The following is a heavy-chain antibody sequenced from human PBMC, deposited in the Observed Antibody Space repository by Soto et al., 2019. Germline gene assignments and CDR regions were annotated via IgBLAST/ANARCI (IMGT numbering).Heavy chain of an antibody. D-gene: IGHD6-13*01. Sequence: GGSLRLSCAASGFTFSSYGMHWVRQAPGKGLEWVAVISYDGTNKFYADSVKGRFTISRDNSKNTLFLQMNSLRAEDTALYYCAKQVAAAGWLYMDVWGKGTTVTVSS. V-gene: IGHV3-30*18. CDR2: ISYDGTNK. CDR1: GFTFSSYG. J-gene: IGHJ6*03. CDR3: AKQVAAAGWLYMDV.